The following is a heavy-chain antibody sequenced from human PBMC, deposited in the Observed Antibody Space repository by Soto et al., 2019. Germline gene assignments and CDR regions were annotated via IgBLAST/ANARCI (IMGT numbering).Heavy chain of an antibody. CDR1: GFTFGDYA. Sequence: GGSLRLSCTASGFTFGDYAMSWFRQAPGKGLEWVGFIRSKAYGGTTEYAASVKGRFTISRDDSKSIAYLQMNSLKTEDTAVYYCTRRTVATYYYYYYGMDVWGQGTTVTVSS. J-gene: IGHJ6*02. D-gene: IGHD2-15*01. V-gene: IGHV3-49*03. CDR2: IRSKAYGGTT. CDR3: TRRTVATYYYYYYGMDV.